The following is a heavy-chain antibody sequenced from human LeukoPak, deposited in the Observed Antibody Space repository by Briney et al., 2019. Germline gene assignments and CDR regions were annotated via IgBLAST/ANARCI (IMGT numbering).Heavy chain of an antibody. CDR1: GGSISSGGYS. V-gene: IGHV4-30-2*01. CDR2: IYHSGST. CDR3: ARSDFWSGYWSLWFDP. J-gene: IGHJ5*02. D-gene: IGHD3-3*01. Sequence: HSQTLSLTCAVSGGSISSGGYSWSWIRQPPGKGLEWIGYIYHSGSTYYNPSLKSRVTISVDRSKNQFSLKLSSVTAADTAVYYCARSDFWSGYWSLWFDPWGQGTLVTVSS.